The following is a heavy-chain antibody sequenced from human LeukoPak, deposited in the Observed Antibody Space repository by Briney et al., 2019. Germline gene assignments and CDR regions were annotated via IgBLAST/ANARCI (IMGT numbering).Heavy chain of an antibody. CDR1: GFTFSNAY. D-gene: IGHD3-16*01. V-gene: IGHV3-74*01. J-gene: IGHJ4*02. Sequence: GGSLRLSCAASGFTFSNAYMNWVRQAPGKGLVWVSRINNDGSSTIYADSVKGRFTISRDNAKNTLYLQMNSLRDDDTAVYYCVRDNGGEHLWGQGTLVTVSS. CDR2: INNDGSST. CDR3: VRDNGGEHL.